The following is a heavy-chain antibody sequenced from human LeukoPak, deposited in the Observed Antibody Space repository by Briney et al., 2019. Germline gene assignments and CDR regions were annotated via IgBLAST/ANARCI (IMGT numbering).Heavy chain of an antibody. CDR2: IKQDGSEK. D-gene: IGHD3-22*01. CDR1: GFTFSSYW. V-gene: IGHV3-7*01. Sequence: SGGSLRLSCAASGFTFSSYWMSWVRQAPGKGLEWVANIKQDGSEKYYVDSVKGRSTISRDNAKNSLYLQMNSLRAEDTAVYYCARTRITMIVGLASRFDYWGQGTLVTVSS. J-gene: IGHJ4*02. CDR3: ARTRITMIVGLASRFDY.